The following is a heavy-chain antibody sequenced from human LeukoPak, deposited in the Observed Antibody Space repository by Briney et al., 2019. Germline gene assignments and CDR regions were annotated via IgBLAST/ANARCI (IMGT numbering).Heavy chain of an antibody. Sequence: SQTLSLTCTVSGGSIGSGGYYWSWIRQHPGKGLEWIGYIYYSGSTYYNPSLKSRVTISVDTSKNQFSLKLSSVTAADTAVYYCARGKRSGYLIAKRHYFDYWGQGTLVTVSS. J-gene: IGHJ4*02. CDR3: ARGKRSGYLIAKRHYFDY. CDR1: GGSIGSGGYY. CDR2: IYYSGST. D-gene: IGHD3-3*01. V-gene: IGHV4-31*03.